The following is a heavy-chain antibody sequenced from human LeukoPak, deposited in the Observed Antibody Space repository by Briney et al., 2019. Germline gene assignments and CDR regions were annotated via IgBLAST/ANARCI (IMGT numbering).Heavy chain of an antibody. J-gene: IGHJ4*02. CDR1: GGSISSYY. CDR3: ARDSGRYCSGGSCYGADFDY. V-gene: IGHV4-59*01. CDR2: IYYSGST. D-gene: IGHD2-15*01. Sequence: SETLSLTCTVSGGSISSYYWSWIRQPPGKGQEWIGYIYYSGSTNYNPSLKSRVTISVDTSKNQFSLKLSSVTAADTAVYYCARDSGRYCSGGSCYGADFDYWGQGTLVTVSS.